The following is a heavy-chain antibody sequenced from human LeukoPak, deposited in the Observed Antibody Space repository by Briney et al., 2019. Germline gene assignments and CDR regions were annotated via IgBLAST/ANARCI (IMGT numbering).Heavy chain of an antibody. CDR2: ISGSGSTK. CDR3: ARPHYDSGSYYINPDFDY. D-gene: IGHD3-10*01. V-gene: IGHV3-11*04. J-gene: IGHJ4*02. Sequence: PGGSLRLSCAASGFTFSDYFMSWIRQAPGKGLEWVPYISGSGSTKYYADSVKGRFTISRDNAKNSLYLQMNSLRAEDTAVYYCARPHYDSGSYYINPDFDYWGQGILVTVSS. CDR1: GFTFSDYF.